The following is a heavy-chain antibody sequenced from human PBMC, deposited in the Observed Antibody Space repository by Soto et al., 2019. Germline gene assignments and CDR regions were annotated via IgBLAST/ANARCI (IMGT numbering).Heavy chain of an antibody. CDR3: ASPEVGADYYYYYGMDV. Sequence: EVQLVESGGGLIQPGGSLRLSCAASGFTVSSNYMSWVRQAPGKGLEWVSVIYSGGSTYYADSVKGRFTISRDNSKNTLYLQMNSLRAEDTAVYYCASPEVGADYYYYYGMDVWGQGTTDTVSS. CDR2: IYSGGST. CDR1: GFTVSSNY. J-gene: IGHJ6*02. V-gene: IGHV3-53*01. D-gene: IGHD1-26*01.